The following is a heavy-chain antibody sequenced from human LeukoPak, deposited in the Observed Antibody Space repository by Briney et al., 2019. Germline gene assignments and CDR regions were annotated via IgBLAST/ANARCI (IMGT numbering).Heavy chain of an antibody. D-gene: IGHD1-7*01. Sequence: PGGSLRLSCAASGFTFSHYYMHWVPEGPGKGLVWDSDINGDVTSTNYADSVKGRFTISRDNAKNTLYLQMNSLRAEDTAVYFCGRGELPYSFESRGQGTLVTVSS. CDR2: INGDVTST. CDR3: GRGELPYSFES. V-gene: IGHV3-74*01. J-gene: IGHJ4*02. CDR1: GFTFSHYY.